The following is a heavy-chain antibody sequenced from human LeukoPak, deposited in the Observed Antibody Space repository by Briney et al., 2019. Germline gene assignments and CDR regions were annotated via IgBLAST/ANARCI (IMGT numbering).Heavy chain of an antibody. CDR2: IIPIFGTA. D-gene: IGHD5-18*01. Sequence: SVKVSCKASGGTFSSYAISWVRQAPGQGLEWMGGIIPIFGTANYAQKFQGRVTITADESTSTAYMELSSLRSEDTAVYYCARLPKRGEWLDYYYGMDVWGKGTTVTVSS. CDR1: GGTFSSYA. V-gene: IGHV1-69*01. J-gene: IGHJ6*04. CDR3: ARLPKRGEWLDYYYGMDV.